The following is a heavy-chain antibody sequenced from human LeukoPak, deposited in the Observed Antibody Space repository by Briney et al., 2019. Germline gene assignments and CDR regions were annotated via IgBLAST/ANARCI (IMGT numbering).Heavy chain of an antibody. CDR2: INPNSGGT. CDR1: GYTFTGYY. D-gene: IGHD2-21*02. CDR3: GLVTPGNWWFDP. J-gene: IGHJ5*02. Sequence: ASVKVSCKASGYTFTGYYMHWVRQAPGQGLEWMGWINPNSGGTNYAQKFQGRVTMTRDTSIDVAYMELSSLRYDDTAVYYCGLVTPGNWWFDPWGQGTLVTVSS. V-gene: IGHV1-2*02.